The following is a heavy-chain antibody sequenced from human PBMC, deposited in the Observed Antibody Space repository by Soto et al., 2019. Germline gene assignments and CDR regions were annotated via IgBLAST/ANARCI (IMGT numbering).Heavy chain of an antibody. J-gene: IGHJ4*02. D-gene: IGHD1-26*01. CDR3: ATRGGKIVSYRSPFDY. Sequence: SETLSLTCAVSGGSISSSNWWSWVRQPPGKGLEWIGEIYHSGSTNYNPSLKSRVTISVDKSKNQFSLKLSSVTAADTAVYYCATRGGKIVSYRSPFDYGGRGTLVPVSS. CDR2: IYHSGST. V-gene: IGHV4-4*02. CDR1: GGSISSSNW.